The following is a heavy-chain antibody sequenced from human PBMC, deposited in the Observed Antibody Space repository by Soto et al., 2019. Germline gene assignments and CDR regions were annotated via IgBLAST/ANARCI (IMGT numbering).Heavy chain of an antibody. Sequence: ASVKVSCKASGYTFTSYAMHWVRQAPGQRLEWMGWINAYNGNTNYSQKLQGRVTMTTDTSTSTAYMELRSLRSDDTAVYYCARDIAAAGTNWFDPWGQGTLVTVSS. J-gene: IGHJ5*02. CDR3: ARDIAAAGTNWFDP. CDR2: INAYNGNT. CDR1: GYTFTSYA. V-gene: IGHV1-3*01. D-gene: IGHD6-13*01.